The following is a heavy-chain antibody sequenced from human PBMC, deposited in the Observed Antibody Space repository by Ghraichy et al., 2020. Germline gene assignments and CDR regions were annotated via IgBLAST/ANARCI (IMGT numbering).Heavy chain of an antibody. CDR3: ARGLRIRGYGAPYYYYGMDV. D-gene: IGHD4-23*01. CDR2: INHSGST. J-gene: IGHJ6*02. Sequence: SETLSLTCAVYGGSFSGYYWSWIRQPPGKGLEWIGEINHSGSTNYNPSLKSRVTISVDTSKNQFSLKLSSVTAADTAVYYCARGLRIRGYGAPYYYYGMDVWGQGTTVTVSS. CDR1: GGSFSGYY. V-gene: IGHV4-34*01.